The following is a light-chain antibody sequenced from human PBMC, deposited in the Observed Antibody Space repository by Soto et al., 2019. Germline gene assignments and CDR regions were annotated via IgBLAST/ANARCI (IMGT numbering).Light chain of an antibody. CDR3: QQYYLPPYT. V-gene: IGKV4-1*01. CDR1: QSVTSQY. J-gene: IGKJ2*01. CDR2: WAS. Sequence: EIVLTQSPGTLYLSPGERATLSCRASQSVTSQYLAWYQQKSGQPPKLLIYWASTRESGVPDRFSGSGSGTHFTLTISSLQAEDVAVYYCQQYYLPPYTFGQGTKLEIK.